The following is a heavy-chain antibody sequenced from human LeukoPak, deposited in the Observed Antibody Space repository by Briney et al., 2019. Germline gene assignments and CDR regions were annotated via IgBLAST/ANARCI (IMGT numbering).Heavy chain of an antibody. J-gene: IGHJ4*02. V-gene: IGHV3-11*01. CDR1: GFTFSDYY. CDR2: ISRGGNSI. Sequence: GGSLRLSCAASGFTFSDYYMNWLRQAPGKGLEWVSSISRGGNSIYYTESVKGRFTISRDNAKNSLYLQMNSLRAEDTAVYYCARDQYLDYRGQGTLVTVSS. CDR3: ARDQYLDY.